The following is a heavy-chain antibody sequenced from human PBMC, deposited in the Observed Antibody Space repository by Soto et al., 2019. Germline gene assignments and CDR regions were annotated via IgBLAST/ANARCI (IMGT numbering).Heavy chain of an antibody. V-gene: IGHV4-61*01. CDR2: IYYSGGT. Sequence: QVQLQESGPGLVKPSETLSLTCTVSGGSVSSGSYYWSWIRQPPGKGLEWIGYIYYSGGTNYNPSPKSRVXIXVHXSKTESSLKLSSVTAADTAVYYCARGIEGWYQGRYYYGMDVWGQGTTVTVSS. D-gene: IGHD6-19*01. CDR3: ARGIEGWYQGRYYYGMDV. J-gene: IGHJ6*02. CDR1: GGSVSSGSYY.